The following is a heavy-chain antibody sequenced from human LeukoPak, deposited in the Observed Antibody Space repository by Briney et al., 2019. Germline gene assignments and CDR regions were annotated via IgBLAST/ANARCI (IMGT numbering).Heavy chain of an antibody. CDR1: GGSISSGDYY. D-gene: IGHD2-8*01. CDR3: ARVSGTSGHYYFGY. J-gene: IGHJ4*02. V-gene: IGHV4-30-4*01. CDR2: IYYSGST. Sequence: SETLSLTCTVSGGSISSGDYYWSWIRQPPGKGLEWIGYIYYSGSTYYNLSLKSRVTISVDTSKNQFSLNLSSVTAADTAVYYCARVSGTSGHYYFGYWGQGTLVTVSS.